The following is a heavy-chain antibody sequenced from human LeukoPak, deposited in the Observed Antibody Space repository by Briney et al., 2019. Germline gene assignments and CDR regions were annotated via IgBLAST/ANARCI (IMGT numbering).Heavy chain of an antibody. CDR3: ARTKRQIVSGSGRKYYYMDV. D-gene: IGHD3-10*01. Sequence: ESGPTLVNPTQTLTLTCTFSGFSLSRDGMGVSWIRQPPGKALEWLARIAWDDEEVYSSSLKTRLAISKDTSKNQVVLTMTNMDPVDTASYFCARTKRQIVSGSGRKYYYMDVWGKGTTVTVSS. CDR2: IAWDDEE. CDR1: GFSLSRDGMG. V-gene: IGHV2-70*04. J-gene: IGHJ6*03.